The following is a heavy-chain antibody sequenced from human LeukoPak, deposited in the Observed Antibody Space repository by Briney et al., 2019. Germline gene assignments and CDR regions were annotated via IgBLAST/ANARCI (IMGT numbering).Heavy chain of an antibody. V-gene: IGHV4-59*01. J-gene: IGHJ6*02. CDR2: IYYSGST. D-gene: IGHD1-20*01. CDR3: ATCNWNYGIDV. Sequence: SETLSLTCTVSGGSISSYYWSWIRQPPGKGLEWIGYIYYSGSTNYNPSLKSRVTISVDTSKNQFSLKLSSVTAADTAVYYCATCNWNYGIDVWGQGTTVTVSS. CDR1: GGSISSYY.